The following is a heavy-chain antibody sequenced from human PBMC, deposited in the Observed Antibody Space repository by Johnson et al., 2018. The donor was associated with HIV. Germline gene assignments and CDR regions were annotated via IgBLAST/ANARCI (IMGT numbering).Heavy chain of an antibody. V-gene: IGHV3-30*14. CDR1: GFRFSTYA. Sequence: QVQLVESGGGLVLPGGSLRLSCAASGFRFSTYALHWVRQTPGKGLEWVALISYDGSNQYCADSVKGRFIISRDNARNSFYLQMNSLRAGDTAVYYCGRDRVGATAFDIWGQGTLVTVSS. CDR2: ISYDGSNQ. CDR3: GRDRVGATAFDI. D-gene: IGHD1-26*01. J-gene: IGHJ3*02.